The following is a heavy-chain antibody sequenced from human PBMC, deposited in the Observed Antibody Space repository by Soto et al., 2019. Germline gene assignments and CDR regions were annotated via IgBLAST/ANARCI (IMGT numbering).Heavy chain of an antibody. CDR3: AGEVIIEMATIFFDY. D-gene: IGHD5-12*01. J-gene: IGHJ4*02. Sequence: PSETLSLTCPVSGGSISSSSYYWGWIRQPPGKGLEWIGSIYYSGSTYYNPSLKSRVTISVDTSKNQFSLKLSSVTAADTAVYYCAGEVIIEMATIFFDYWGQGTLVTVSS. V-gene: IGHV4-39*02. CDR2: IYYSGST. CDR1: GGSISSSSYY.